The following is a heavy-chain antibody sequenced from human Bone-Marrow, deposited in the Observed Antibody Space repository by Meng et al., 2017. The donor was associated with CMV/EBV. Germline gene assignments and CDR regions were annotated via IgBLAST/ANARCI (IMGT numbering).Heavy chain of an antibody. CDR3: ARGRGIVGTIVQYYFDY. V-gene: IGHV3-21*01. CDR2: ITSGSRYI. D-gene: IGHD5-12*01. CDR1: GFTFSSYA. J-gene: IGHJ4*02. Sequence: SCAASGFTFSSYAMNWVRQAPGKGLEWVSSITSGSRYIYYADSVKGRFTVSRDNARNSLYLQMNSLRAEDTAVYYCARGRGIVGTIVQYYFDYWGQRTLVTVSS.